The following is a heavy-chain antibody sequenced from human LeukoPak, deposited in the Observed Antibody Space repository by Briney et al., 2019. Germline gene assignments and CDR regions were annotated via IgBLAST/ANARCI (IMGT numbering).Heavy chain of an antibody. Sequence: SVKVSCKASGGTFSSYAISWVRQAPGQGLEWMGGIIPIFGTANYAQKFQGRVTITADESTSTAYMELSSLRSEDTAVYYCADRMFTWIQLWSPGANYYYYMDVWGKGTTVTVSS. CDR1: GGTFSSYA. J-gene: IGHJ6*03. D-gene: IGHD5-18*01. CDR3: ADRMFTWIQLWSPGANYYYYMDV. CDR2: IIPIFGTA. V-gene: IGHV1-69*01.